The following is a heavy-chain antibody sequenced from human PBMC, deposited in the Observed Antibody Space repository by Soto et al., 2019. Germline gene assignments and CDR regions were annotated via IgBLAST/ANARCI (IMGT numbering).Heavy chain of an antibody. D-gene: IGHD4-17*01. J-gene: IGHJ3*02. V-gene: IGHV1-69*06. Sequence: SVKVSCKASGGTFSSYAISWVRQAPGQGLEWMGGIIPIFGTANYAQKFQGRVTITADKSTSTAYMELSSLRSEDTAVYYCARDPSDYGGNSIHAFDIWGQGTMVTVSS. CDR3: ARDPSDYGGNSIHAFDI. CDR1: GGTFSSYA. CDR2: IIPIFGTA.